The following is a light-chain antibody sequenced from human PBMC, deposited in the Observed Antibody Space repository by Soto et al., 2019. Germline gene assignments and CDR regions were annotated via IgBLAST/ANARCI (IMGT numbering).Light chain of an antibody. CDR2: GAS. J-gene: IGKJ1*01. V-gene: IGKV3-15*01. CDR3: QQYNNWPQT. Sequence: EIVMTQSPATLSVSPGERATLSCRASQSVSTNLAWYQQKPGQAPRLLIYGASTRATGIPARFSGSGSETEFTLTISSLQSEDFAFYYCQQYNNWPQTFGQGTKVEIK. CDR1: QSVSTN.